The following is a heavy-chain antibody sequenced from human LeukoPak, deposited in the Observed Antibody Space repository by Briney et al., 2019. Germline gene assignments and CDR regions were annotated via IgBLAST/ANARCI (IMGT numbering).Heavy chain of an antibody. D-gene: IGHD3-22*01. Sequence: PGGTLRLSCAASGFTFSSYGMSWVRQAPGKGLEWVSAISGSGGSTYYADSVKGRFTISRDNSKNTLYLQMNSLRAEDTAVYYCAKRGSGYYNWFDPWGQGTLVTVSS. CDR3: AKRGSGYYNWFDP. J-gene: IGHJ5*02. CDR1: GFTFSSYG. V-gene: IGHV3-23*01. CDR2: ISGSGGST.